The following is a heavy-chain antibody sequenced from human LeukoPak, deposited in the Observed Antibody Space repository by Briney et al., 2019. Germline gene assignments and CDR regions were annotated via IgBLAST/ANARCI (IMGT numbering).Heavy chain of an antibody. CDR2: ISAYNGNT. CDR1: GYTFTSYG. J-gene: IGHJ4*02. Sequence: ASVKVSCKASGYTFTSYGISWVRQAPGQGLEWMGWISAYNGNTNYAQKFQGRVTMTRDTSISTAYMELSRLRSDDTAVYYCARMYYYDSSGLTYFDYWGQGTLVTVSS. V-gene: IGHV1-18*01. D-gene: IGHD3-22*01. CDR3: ARMYYYDSSGLTYFDY.